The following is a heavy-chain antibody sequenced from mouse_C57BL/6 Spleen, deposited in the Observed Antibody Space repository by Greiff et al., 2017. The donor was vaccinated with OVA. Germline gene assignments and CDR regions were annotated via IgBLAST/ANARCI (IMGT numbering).Heavy chain of an antibody. D-gene: IGHD1-1*01. J-gene: IGHJ4*01. CDR1: GFNIKDYY. Sequence: VHVKQSGAELVKPGASVKLSCTASGFNIKDYYMHWVKQRTEQGLEWIGRIDPEDGETKYAPKFQGKATITADTSSNTAYLQLSSLTSEDTAVYYCARSDLLLRMSAMDYWGQGTSVTVSS. CDR2: IDPEDGET. V-gene: IGHV14-2*01. CDR3: ARSDLLLRMSAMDY.